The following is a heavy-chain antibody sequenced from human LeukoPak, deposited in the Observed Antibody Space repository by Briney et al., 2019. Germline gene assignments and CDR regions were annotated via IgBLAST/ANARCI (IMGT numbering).Heavy chain of an antibody. J-gene: IGHJ6*03. CDR1: GYTFTGYY. D-gene: IGHD6-13*01. Sequence: ASVKVSCKASGYTFTGYYMHWVRQAPGQGLEWMGWINPNSGGTNYAQKFQGRVTMTRDTSISTAYMELSRLRSDDTAVYYCARHLRGRGEAAATYYYYYYMDVWGKGTTVTVSS. V-gene: IGHV1-2*02. CDR3: ARHLRGRGEAAATYYYYYYMDV. CDR2: INPNSGGT.